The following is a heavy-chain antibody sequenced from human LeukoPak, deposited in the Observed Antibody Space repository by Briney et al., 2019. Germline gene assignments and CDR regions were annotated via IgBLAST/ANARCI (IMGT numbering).Heavy chain of an antibody. CDR3: ARDSYAFGASDY. CDR1: GFTFSNYAM. CDR2: IYHSGST. J-gene: IGHJ4*02. D-gene: IGHD3-10*01. V-gene: IGHV4-4*02. Sequence: GSLRLSCAASGFTFSNYAMSWVRQPPGKGLEWIGEIYHSGSTNYNPSLKSRVTISVDKSKNQFSLKLSSVTAADTAVYYCARDSYAFGASDYWGQGTLVTVSS.